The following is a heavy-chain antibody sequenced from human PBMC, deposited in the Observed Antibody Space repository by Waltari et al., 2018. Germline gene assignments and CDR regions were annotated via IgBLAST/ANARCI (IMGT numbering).Heavy chain of an antibody. J-gene: IGHJ4*02. CDR3: ARELRGYNSNYIDY. V-gene: IGHV1-69*05. Sequence: QVQLVQSGAEVKKPGSSVKVSCKASGGTFSSYAISWGRPAPGQGLEWMGGIIPIFGTETYAQKFQGRVTITTDESTSTAYMELSSLRSEDTAVYYCARELRGYNSNYIDYWGQGTLVTVSS. D-gene: IGHD1-1*01. CDR1: GGTFSSYA. CDR2: IIPIFGTE.